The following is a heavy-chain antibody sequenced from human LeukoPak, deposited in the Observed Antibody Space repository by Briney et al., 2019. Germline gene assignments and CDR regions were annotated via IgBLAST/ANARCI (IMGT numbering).Heavy chain of an antibody. J-gene: IGHJ5*02. D-gene: IGHD6-13*01. CDR2: INPNSGGT. Sequence: ASVKVSCKASGYTFTGYYMHWVRQAPGQGLEWMGWINPNSGGTNYAQKFQGRVTMTRGTSISTAYMELSRLRSDDTAVYYCARDRLAAAGNWFDPWGQGTLVTVSS. CDR3: ARDRLAAAGNWFDP. V-gene: IGHV1-2*02. CDR1: GYTFTGYY.